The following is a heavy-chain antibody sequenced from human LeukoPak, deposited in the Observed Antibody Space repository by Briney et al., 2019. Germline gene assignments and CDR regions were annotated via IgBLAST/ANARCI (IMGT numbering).Heavy chain of an antibody. Sequence: SETLSLTCTVSGGSISGYYWSWIRQPPGEGLEWIGYIYNSGNTNYNPSLKSRVTISVDTSKNQFSLKLSSVTAADTAVYYCASADIGTANDYWGQGTLVTVSS. CDR3: ASADIGTANDY. V-gene: IGHV4-59*12. J-gene: IGHJ4*02. D-gene: IGHD1-1*01. CDR1: GGSISGYY. CDR2: IYNSGNT.